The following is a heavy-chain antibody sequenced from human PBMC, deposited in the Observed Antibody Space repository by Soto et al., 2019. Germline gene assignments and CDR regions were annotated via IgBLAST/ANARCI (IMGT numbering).Heavy chain of an antibody. D-gene: IGHD2-15*01. CDR3: AQAFSRRSSWERGH. CDR1: GFIFTKYA. J-gene: IGHJ4*02. Sequence: GGSLRLSCATSGFIFTKYALTWVRQAPGKGLEWVSTMTGTGHNTYYADSVRGRFTISRDNSESTLYLEMKSLRVEDTGIYYCAQAFSRRSSWERGHWGQGVLVTVSS. CDR2: MTGTGHNT. V-gene: IGHV3-23*01.